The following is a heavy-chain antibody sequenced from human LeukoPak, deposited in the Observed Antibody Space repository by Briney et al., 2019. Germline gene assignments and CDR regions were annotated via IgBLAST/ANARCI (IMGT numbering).Heavy chain of an antibody. V-gene: IGHV3-21*01. CDR1: GFTFSGYS. J-gene: IGHJ3*01. CDR2: ISGSSTYI. Sequence: GGSLRLSCAASGFTFSGYSLNWVRQAPGRGLEWVSSISGSSTYIYYTDSVKGRFTISRDNAKSSLYLQMNSLRAEDTAVYYCAREDSLQAFDVWGQGTMVTVSS. D-gene: IGHD2-15*01. CDR3: AREDSLQAFDV.